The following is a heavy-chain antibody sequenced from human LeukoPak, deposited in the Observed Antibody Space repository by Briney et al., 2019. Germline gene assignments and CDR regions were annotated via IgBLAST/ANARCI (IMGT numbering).Heavy chain of an antibody. CDR2: VSNDATTK. V-gene: IGHV3-30*03. D-gene: IGHD2-15*01. CDR1: GFTFFSYS. Sequence: GGSLRLSCAASGFTFFSYSMHWVRQAPGKGLEWVSVVSNDATTKYYADSVKGRFTISRDHSKNTLYLQMNSLRAEDTAVYYCARAAKTHTICCYDDAFYGWGHRTMVTASS. J-gene: IGHJ3*01. CDR3: ARAAKTHTICCYDDAFYG.